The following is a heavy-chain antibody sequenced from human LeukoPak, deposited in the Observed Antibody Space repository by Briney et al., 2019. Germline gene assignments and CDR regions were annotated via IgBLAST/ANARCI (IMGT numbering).Heavy chain of an antibody. CDR3: AREHPNTSVDY. CDR1: GFTFSDYY. CDR2: ISSSGSTI. J-gene: IGHJ4*02. Sequence: GGTLRLSCAASGFTFSDYYMSWIRQAPGKGLEWVSYISSSGSTIYYADSVKGRFTISRDNAKNSLYLQMNSLRAEDTAVYYCAREHPNTSVDYWGQGTLVTVSS. D-gene: IGHD2-2*02. V-gene: IGHV3-11*04.